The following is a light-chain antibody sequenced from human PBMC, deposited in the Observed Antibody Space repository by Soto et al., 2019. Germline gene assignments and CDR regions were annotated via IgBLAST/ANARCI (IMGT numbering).Light chain of an antibody. CDR3: HHYGSSPSWT. V-gene: IGKV3-20*01. Sequence: EIVLTQSPGTLSLSPGERATLSCRASQSVSSSYLAWYQQKPGQAPRLLIYGASSRATGIPARFSGSGSGTDFTLTISKLEPQDFAVYSCHHYGSSPSWTFGQGPKVEIK. J-gene: IGKJ1*01. CDR1: QSVSSSY. CDR2: GAS.